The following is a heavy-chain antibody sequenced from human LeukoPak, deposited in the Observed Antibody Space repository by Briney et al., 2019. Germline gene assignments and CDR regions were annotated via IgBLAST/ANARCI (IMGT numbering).Heavy chain of an antibody. CDR3: ARGSALSDYSSPGVDY. Sequence: ASVKGSFKASGYTFPSYDINWVRQATGRALEWMGWMNPNSGNTGYAQKFQGRVTMTRNTSISTAYMELSSLTSEDTAVYYCARGSALSDYSSPGVDYWGQGTLVTVSS. CDR1: GYTFPSYD. CDR2: MNPNSGNT. V-gene: IGHV1-8*01. D-gene: IGHD4-11*01. J-gene: IGHJ4*02.